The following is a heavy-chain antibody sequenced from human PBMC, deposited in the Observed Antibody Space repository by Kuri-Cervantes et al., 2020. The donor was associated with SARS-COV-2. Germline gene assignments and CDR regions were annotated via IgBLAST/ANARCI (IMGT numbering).Heavy chain of an antibody. CDR3: AREGLGMGAFDI. CDR1: GFTVSSNY. Sequence: GESLKISCAASGFTVSSNYMSWVRQAPGKGLEWVAVISYDGSNKYYADSVKGRFTISRDNSKNTLYLQMNSLRAEDTAVYYCAREGLGMGAFDIWGQGTMVTVSS. D-gene: IGHD7-27*01. J-gene: IGHJ3*02. V-gene: IGHV3-30-3*01. CDR2: ISYDGSNK.